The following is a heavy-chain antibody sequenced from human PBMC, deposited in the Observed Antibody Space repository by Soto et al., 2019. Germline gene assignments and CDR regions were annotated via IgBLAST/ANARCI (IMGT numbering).Heavy chain of an antibody. CDR3: TTTHGDDDDDAFDV. CDR1: GFTFSYAW. CDR2: IKTKAEGGTA. D-gene: IGHD4-17*01. Sequence: GGSLRLSCAGSGFTFSYAWMNWVRQAPGKGLEWVGRIKTKAEGGTADYAVPVKGRFTISRDDSKNTLYLQTSSLQVEDTAVYFCTTTHGDDDDDAFDVWGPGTLVTVSS. V-gene: IGHV3-15*07. J-gene: IGHJ3*01.